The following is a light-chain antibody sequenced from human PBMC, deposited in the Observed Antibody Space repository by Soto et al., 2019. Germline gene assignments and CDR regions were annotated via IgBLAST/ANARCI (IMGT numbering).Light chain of an antibody. CDR2: EVI. V-gene: IGLV2-8*01. CDR1: NSDVGGYNH. CDR3: SSYAGSNIV. J-gene: IGLJ2*01. Sequence: QSALTQPPSASGSPGQSVTISCTGTNSDVGGYNHVSWYQQHPGEAPKLMIYEVIQRPSGVPDRFSGSKSGNTASLTVSGLQAEYEGDYYCSSYAGSNIVFGGGTKVTVL.